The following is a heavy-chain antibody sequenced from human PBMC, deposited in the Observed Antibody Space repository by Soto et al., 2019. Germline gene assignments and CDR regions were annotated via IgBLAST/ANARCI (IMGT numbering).Heavy chain of an antibody. J-gene: IGHJ4*02. CDR1: GYAFTSFG. V-gene: IGHV1-18*01. Sequence: QVQLVQSGAEVKKPWASVKVSCKASGYAFTSFGISWVRQAPGQGLECMGWIRAYNGNTNYAQKLQRRGSMTKETAPSTAYKALRSLRSDDTAVYYCARDSPTPREWGQGTLVTVSS. CDR3: ARDSPTPRE. CDR2: IRAYNGNT.